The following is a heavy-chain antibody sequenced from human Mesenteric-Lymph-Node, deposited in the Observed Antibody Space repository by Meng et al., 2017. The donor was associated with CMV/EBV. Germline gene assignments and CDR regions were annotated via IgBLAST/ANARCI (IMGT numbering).Heavy chain of an antibody. J-gene: IGHJ4*02. CDR1: GVSGTSGSYH. V-gene: IGHV4-61*01. D-gene: IGHD2/OR15-2a*01. CDR2: IYGTGIT. CDR3: AKSRSSTPGIVDD. Sequence: QVHLQESGPGLWKPSETLSLTSIVSGVSGTSGSYHWSWIRQSPGKGLEWIGYIYGTGITIYNPSLKSRVTILLETSKNQFSLKLNSVTTADTAVYYCAKSRSSTPGIVDDWGQGTLVTVSS.